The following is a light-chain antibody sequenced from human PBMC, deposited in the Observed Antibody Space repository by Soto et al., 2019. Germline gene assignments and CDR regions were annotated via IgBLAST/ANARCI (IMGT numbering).Light chain of an antibody. V-gene: IGLV2-14*01. Sequence: SALTQPASGSGSPGQSITISCTGTSSDVGGYNYVSWYQQHPGKAPKLMIYDVSNRPSGVSNRFSGSKSGNTASLTISGLQAEDEADYYCSSYTSSSTPVFGTGTKVTVL. CDR2: DVS. J-gene: IGLJ1*01. CDR3: SSYTSSSTPV. CDR1: SSDVGGYNY.